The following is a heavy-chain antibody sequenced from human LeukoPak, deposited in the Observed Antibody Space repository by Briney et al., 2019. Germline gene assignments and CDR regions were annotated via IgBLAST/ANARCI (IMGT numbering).Heavy chain of an antibody. CDR2: INHSGST. Sequence: PSETLSLTCAVYGGSFSGYYWSWIRQPPGKGLEWIGEINHSGSTNYNPSLKSRVTISVDTSKNQFSLKLSSVTAADTAVYYCERGTDTAMVYFDYWGQGTLVTVSS. CDR1: GGSFSGYY. V-gene: IGHV4-34*01. CDR3: ERGTDTAMVYFDY. D-gene: IGHD5-18*01. J-gene: IGHJ4*02.